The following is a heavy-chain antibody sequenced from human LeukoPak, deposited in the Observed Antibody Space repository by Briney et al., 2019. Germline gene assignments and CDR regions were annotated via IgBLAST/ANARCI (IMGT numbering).Heavy chain of an antibody. CDR2: ISSSSSYI. J-gene: IGHJ4*02. D-gene: IGHD6-19*01. CDR3: VKDSSSGWYYFDY. CDR1: GFTFSSYS. V-gene: IGHV3-21*04. Sequence: GGSLRLSCAASGFTFSSYSMNWVRQAPGKGLEWVSSISSSSSYIYYADSVKGRFTISRDNAKNSLYLQMNSLRAEDTALYYCVKDSSSGWYYFDYWGQGTLVTVSS.